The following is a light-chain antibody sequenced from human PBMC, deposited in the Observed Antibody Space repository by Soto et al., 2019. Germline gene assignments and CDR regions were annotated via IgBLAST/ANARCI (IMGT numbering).Light chain of an antibody. J-gene: IGKJ1*01. CDR1: QSVSNN. V-gene: IGKV3-15*01. CDR3: QQYNNWSPWT. CDR2: DAS. Sequence: ILMTQSPATLSVSPGERATLSCRASQSVSNNLAWYQQKPGQAPRLLIYDASTRATGIPARFSGSGSGTEFTLSISVLQSEDFAVYYCQQYNNWSPWTFGQGTKVEIK.